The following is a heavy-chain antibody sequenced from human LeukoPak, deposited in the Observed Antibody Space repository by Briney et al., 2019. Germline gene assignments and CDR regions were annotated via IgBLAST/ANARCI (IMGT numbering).Heavy chain of an antibody. CDR2: FHNSGTS. Sequence: PSETLSLTCTVSDDSISDYYRGWIRQPPGRGLEWIGYFHNSGTSTYNPSLKSRVTISVDTSKNQFSLKLSSVTAADTAVYYCARENRYYYYYMDVWGKGTTVTVSS. J-gene: IGHJ6*03. CDR3: ARENRYYYYYMDV. CDR1: DDSISDYY. V-gene: IGHV4-59*01.